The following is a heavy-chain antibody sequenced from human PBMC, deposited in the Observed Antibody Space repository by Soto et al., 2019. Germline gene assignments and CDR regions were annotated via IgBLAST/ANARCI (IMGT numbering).Heavy chain of an antibody. J-gene: IGHJ4*02. CDR2: IWYDGSNK. Sequence: QVQLVESGGGVVQPGRSLRLSCAASGFTFSSYGMHWVRQAPGKGLEWVAVIWYDGSNKYYADSVKGRFTISRDNSKNTLYLKMNSLRAEDTAVYYCARDVYRDYYYFDYWGQGTLVTVSS. CDR3: ARDVYRDYYYFDY. D-gene: IGHD4-17*01. V-gene: IGHV3-33*01. CDR1: GFTFSSYG.